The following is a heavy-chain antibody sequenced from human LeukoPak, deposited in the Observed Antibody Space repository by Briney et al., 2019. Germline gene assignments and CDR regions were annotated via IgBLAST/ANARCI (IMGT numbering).Heavy chain of an antibody. CDR1: GYTFTGYY. CDR2: IIPIFGTA. D-gene: IGHD6-6*01. V-gene: IGHV1-69*13. CDR3: ARVAARPPRQPDEFDY. J-gene: IGHJ4*02. Sequence: ASVKVSCKASGYTFTGYYMHWVRQAPGQGLEWMGGIIPIFGTANYAQKFQGRVTITADESTSTAYMELSSLRSEDTAVYYCARVAARPPRQPDEFDYWGQGTLVTVSS.